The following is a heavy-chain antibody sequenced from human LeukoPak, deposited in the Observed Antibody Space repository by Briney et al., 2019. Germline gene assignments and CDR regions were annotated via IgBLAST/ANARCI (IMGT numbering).Heavy chain of an antibody. V-gene: IGHV3-64*01. CDR2: TSSNGGKT. Sequence: GGSLRLSCAASGFTFISYGMHWVRQAPGKGLEYVSATSSNGGKTYYANSVKGRFTISRDNSKNTLYLQMGSLRAEDMAVYYCARDYNNIWAPLFDSWGQGTLVTVSS. CDR1: GFTFISYG. J-gene: IGHJ4*02. D-gene: IGHD1-14*01. CDR3: ARDYNNIWAPLFDS.